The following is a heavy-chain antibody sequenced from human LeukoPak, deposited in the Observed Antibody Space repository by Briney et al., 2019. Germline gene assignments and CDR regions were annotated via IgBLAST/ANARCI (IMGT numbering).Heavy chain of an antibody. CDR2: IYYSGST. V-gene: IGHV4-39*01. Sequence: SETLSLTCTVSGGSISSSSYYWGWIRQPPGKGPEWIGSIYYSGSTYYNPSLKSRVTISVDTSKNQFSLKLSSVTAADTAVYYCARHAGHYDFWSVNWFDPWGQGTLVTVSS. CDR3: ARHAGHYDFWSVNWFDP. CDR1: GGSISSSSYY. J-gene: IGHJ5*02. D-gene: IGHD3-3*01.